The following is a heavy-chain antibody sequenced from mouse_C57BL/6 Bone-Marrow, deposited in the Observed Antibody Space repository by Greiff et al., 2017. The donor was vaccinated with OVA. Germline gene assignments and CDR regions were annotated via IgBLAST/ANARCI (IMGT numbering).Heavy chain of an antibody. CDR1: GYTFTSYG. CDR2: IYPRSGNT. J-gene: IGHJ3*01. Sequence: QQSCKASGYTFTSYGISWVKQRTGQGLEWIGEIYPRSGNTYYNEKFKGKATLTADKSSSTAYMELRSQTSEDSAVYFCAREGVSTIHYWGQGTLVTVSA. V-gene: IGHV1-81*01. D-gene: IGHD2-1*01. CDR3: AREGVSTIHY.